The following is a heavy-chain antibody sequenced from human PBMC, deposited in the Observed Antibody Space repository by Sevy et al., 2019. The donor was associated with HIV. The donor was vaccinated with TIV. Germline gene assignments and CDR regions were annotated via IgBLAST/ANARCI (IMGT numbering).Heavy chain of an antibody. Sequence: SETLSLTCPVSGGSITSLYWNWIRQPPGKGLEWIANIYYNGHINYNPSLKSRFTLSLDTSKNQFSLRLSSVTAADTAMYYCAGENAWGRGYSWGQGTLVTVSS. D-gene: IGHD1-26*01. CDR2: IYYNGHI. CDR3: AGENAWGRGYS. J-gene: IGHJ4*02. V-gene: IGHV4-59*08. CDR1: GGSITSLY.